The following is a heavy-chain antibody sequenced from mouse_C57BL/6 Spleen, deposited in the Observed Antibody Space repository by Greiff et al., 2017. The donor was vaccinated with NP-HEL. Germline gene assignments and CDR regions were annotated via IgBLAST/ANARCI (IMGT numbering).Heavy chain of an antibody. J-gene: IGHJ2*01. CDR3: ASFYYYGPGFDY. CDR2: IFPGSGST. CDR1: GYTFTDYY. D-gene: IGHD1-1*01. V-gene: IGHV1-75*01. Sequence: VQRVESGPELVKPGASVKISCKASGYTFTDYYINWVKQRPGQGLEWIGWIFPGSGSTYYNEKFKGKATLTVDNSSSTAYMVLSSLTAEDAAVYFCASFYYYGPGFDYWGQGTTLTVSS.